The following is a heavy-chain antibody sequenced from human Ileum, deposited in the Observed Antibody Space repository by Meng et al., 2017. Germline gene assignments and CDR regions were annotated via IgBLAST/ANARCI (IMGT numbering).Heavy chain of an antibody. J-gene: IGHJ4*02. CDR2: IHSGGNT. CDR3: ASGHLDY. Sequence: VQLVESGGGLVQPGGSLRLSCAASGFIVSRTFMAWVRQAPGKGLEWVSIIHSGGNTYYADSVKGRFTISRDNSKNTVYLQMNSLRAEDTAIYYCASGHLDYWGQGTLVTVSS. V-gene: IGHV3-53*01. CDR1: GFIVSRTF.